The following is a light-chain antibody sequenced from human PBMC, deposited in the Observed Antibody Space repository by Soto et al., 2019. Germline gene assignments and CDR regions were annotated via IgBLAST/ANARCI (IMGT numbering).Light chain of an antibody. Sequence: ASQSVSSYLAWYQQIPGQAPRILIYDASNRDTGIPARFSGSGSGTVFTLPISSLEAEDFSVYYGQQRSSWPPTFGQGTRLEIK. CDR1: QSVSSY. V-gene: IGKV3-11*01. J-gene: IGKJ5*01. CDR2: DAS. CDR3: QQRSSWPPT.